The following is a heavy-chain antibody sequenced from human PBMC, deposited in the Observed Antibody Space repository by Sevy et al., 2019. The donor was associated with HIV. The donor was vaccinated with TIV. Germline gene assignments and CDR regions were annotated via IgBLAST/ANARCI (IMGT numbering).Heavy chain of an antibody. J-gene: IGHJ5*02. Sequence: GGSLRLSCAASGFTFSDYYMSWIRQAPGKGLEWVSYISRSGSTINYADSVKGRFTISRDNAKNSLYLQINSLRAEDTAVYYCARENTRIDEPGWFDPWGQGTLVTVSS. CDR2: ISRSGSTI. D-gene: IGHD3-22*01. CDR3: ARENTRIDEPGWFDP. CDR1: GFTFSDYY. V-gene: IGHV3-11*01.